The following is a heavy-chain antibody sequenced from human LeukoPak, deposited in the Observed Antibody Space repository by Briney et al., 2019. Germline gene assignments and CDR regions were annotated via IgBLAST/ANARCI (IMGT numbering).Heavy chain of an antibody. CDR1: GGSISSSSYY. V-gene: IGHV4-39*01. CDR2: IYYSGST. Sequence: PSETLSLTCTVSGGSISSSSYYWGWIRQPPGKGLEWIGSIYYSGSTYYNPCLKSRVTISVGTSKNQVSLKLSSVTAADTAVYYCARALYSSSRYYYYYYMDVWGKGTTVTVSS. CDR3: ARALYSSSRYYYYYYMDV. J-gene: IGHJ6*03. D-gene: IGHD6-13*01.